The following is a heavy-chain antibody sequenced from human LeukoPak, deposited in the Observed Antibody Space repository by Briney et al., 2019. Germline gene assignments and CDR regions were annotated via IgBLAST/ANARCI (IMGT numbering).Heavy chain of an antibody. CDR2: IYNTDST. V-gene: IGHV4-59*08. J-gene: IGHJ4*02. CDR1: GDSISGYY. Sequence: PSETLSLTCTVSGDSISGYYWSWIRQSPEKGLEWIGYIYNTDSTRYNPSLKSRVTISVDTSKNQFSLKLSSVTAADTAVYYCARRHNSGRFHYFDYWGQGTLVTVSS. D-gene: IGHD6-19*01. CDR3: ARRHNSGRFHYFDY.